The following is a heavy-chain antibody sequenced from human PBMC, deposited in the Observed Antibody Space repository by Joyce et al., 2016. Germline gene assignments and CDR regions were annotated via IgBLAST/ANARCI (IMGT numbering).Heavy chain of an antibody. Sequence: LQLQASGSGLVTPSQTLSLTCAVSGASVSSGGYSWSWNRQPPGKGLEWIGYIDHNESTYYNPSLKSRVTISVDRSKNQFSLKLASVTAADTAVHYCASGFNFKGRSFFDYWGQGALVTVSS. V-gene: IGHV4-30-2*01. D-gene: IGHD3-10*01. CDR1: GASVSSGGYS. CDR2: IDHNEST. J-gene: IGHJ4*02. CDR3: ASGFNFKGRSFFDY.